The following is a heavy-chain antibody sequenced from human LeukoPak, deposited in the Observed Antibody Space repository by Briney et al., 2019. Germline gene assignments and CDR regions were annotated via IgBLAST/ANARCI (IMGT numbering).Heavy chain of an antibody. CDR1: GGTFNNYA. CDR2: IIPIFGSS. D-gene: IGHD6-19*01. CDR3: TRGVGVAGDY. J-gene: IGHJ4*01. V-gene: IGHV1-69*13. Sequence: SVKVSCKASGGTFNNYAINWVRQAPGQGLEWMGGIIPIFGSSNYAQKFQGRVTITADESTTTAYMELSSLTSEDTAIYYCTRGVGVAGDYWGQGTLVTVSS.